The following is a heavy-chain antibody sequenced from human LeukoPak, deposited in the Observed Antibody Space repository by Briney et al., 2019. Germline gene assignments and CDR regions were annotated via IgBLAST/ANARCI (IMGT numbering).Heavy chain of an antibody. V-gene: IGHV3-30*02. Sequence: GGSLRLSCAASGFTFSSYGMHWVRQAPGKGLEWVAFIRYDGSNKYYADSVKGRFTISRDNSKNTLYLQMNSLRAEDTAVYYCAKDPMHRDAGFDYWGQGTLVTVSS. CDR3: AKDPMHRDAGFDY. CDR2: IRYDGSNK. CDR1: GFTFSSYG. D-gene: IGHD5-24*01. J-gene: IGHJ4*02.